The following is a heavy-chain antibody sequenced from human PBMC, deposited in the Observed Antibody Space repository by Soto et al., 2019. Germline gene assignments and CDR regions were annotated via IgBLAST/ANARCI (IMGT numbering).Heavy chain of an antibody. CDR2: ISAYNGNT. CDR1: DYTFTSYG. Sequence: QVQLVQSGAEVKKPGASVKVSCKASDYTFTSYGISWVRQAPGQGLEWMGWISAYNGNTNYAQKLQGRVTMTTDTSTSTAYMELRSLRSDDTAVHYCAKIARYSSSWYSMDVWGQGTTVTVSS. J-gene: IGHJ6*02. D-gene: IGHD6-13*01. V-gene: IGHV1-18*01. CDR3: AKIARYSSSWYSMDV.